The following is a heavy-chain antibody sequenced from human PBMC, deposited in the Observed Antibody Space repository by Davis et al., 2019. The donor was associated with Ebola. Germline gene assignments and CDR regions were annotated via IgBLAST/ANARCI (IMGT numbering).Heavy chain of an antibody. CDR1: LGSLSGHY. Sequence: SQTLSLTSAVYLGSLSGHYFCSTPQPRGKGLEWIWEINHSGSTNYNPSLKSRVTISVDTSKNQFSLKLSSVTAADTAVYYCARARPWAGYGMDVWGQGTTVSVSS. CDR2: INHSGST. V-gene: IGHV4-34*01. CDR3: ARARPWAGYGMDV. J-gene: IGHJ6*02. D-gene: IGHD3/OR15-3a*01.